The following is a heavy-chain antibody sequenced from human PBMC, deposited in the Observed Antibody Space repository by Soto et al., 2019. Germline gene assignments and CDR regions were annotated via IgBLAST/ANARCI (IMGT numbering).Heavy chain of an antibody. D-gene: IGHD5-18*01. CDR1: GFTFSSYG. CDR2: ISYDGSNK. CDR3: AKDWVPHALDTAPDY. Sequence: PGGSLRLSCAASGFTFSSYGMHWVRQAPGKGLVGVAVISYDGSNKYYADSVKGRFTISRDNSKNTLYLQMNSLRAEDTAVYYCAKDWVPHALDTAPDYWGQGTLVPFHS. V-gene: IGHV3-30*18. J-gene: IGHJ4*02.